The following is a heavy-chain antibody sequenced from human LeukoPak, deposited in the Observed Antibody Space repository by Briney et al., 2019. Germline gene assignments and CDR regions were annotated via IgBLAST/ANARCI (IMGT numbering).Heavy chain of an antibody. CDR1: GFSISSGYY. V-gene: IGHV4-38-2*02. CDR3: VRDFNSRGIALASALDY. CDR2: CCHSGIS. D-gene: IGHD6-19*01. J-gene: IGHJ4*02. Sequence: SETLSLTCTVSGFSISSGYYWGWLRPPPGKGLEWIWNCCHSGISYYNPSLKSRATISTDKSKNQLSLQLSSVTASATAVYYCVRDFNSRGIALASALDYWGQGTLVTVSS.